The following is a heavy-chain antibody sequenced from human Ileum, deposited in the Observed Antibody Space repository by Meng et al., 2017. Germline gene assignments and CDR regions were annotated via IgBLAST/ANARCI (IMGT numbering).Heavy chain of an antibody. CDR3: AREWSGSYRHFDY. Sequence: QVQLQESGPGLLKPSGPRSRTCAVSGGSISTSDWWGWVRQPPGKGLEWIWEIHHSGSTNYNPSLKSRVTISVDKSKNQFSLKLNSVTAADTAVYYCAREWSGSYRHFDYWGQGTLVTVSS. J-gene: IGHJ4*02. D-gene: IGHD1-26*01. V-gene: IGHV4-4*02. CDR1: GGSISTSDW. CDR2: IHHSGST.